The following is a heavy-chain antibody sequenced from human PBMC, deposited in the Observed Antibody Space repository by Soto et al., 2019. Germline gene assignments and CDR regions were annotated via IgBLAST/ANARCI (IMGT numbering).Heavy chain of an antibody. CDR1: GFTVRNNY. CDR2: IHSGGST. J-gene: IGHJ4*02. CDR3: ASDWDGYGAH. Sequence: EVQLAESGGGLIQPGGSLRLSCEASGFTVRNNYMSWARQAPGKGLEWVSVIHSGGSTNYADSVKGRFTISRDNSKNTVYLQMNSLRSEDTAVYYCASDWDGYGAHWGQGTQVTVSS. D-gene: IGHD5-12*01. V-gene: IGHV3-53*01.